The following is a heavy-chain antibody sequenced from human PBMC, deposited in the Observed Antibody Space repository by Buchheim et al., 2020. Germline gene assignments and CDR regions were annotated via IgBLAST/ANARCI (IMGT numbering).Heavy chain of an antibody. J-gene: IGHJ6*02. CDR1: GGSFSGYY. CDR2: INHNGST. Sequence: QVQLQQWGAGLLKPSETLSLTCAVYGGSFSGYYWSWIRQPPGKGLEWIGEINHNGSTNYNPSLKSRVTISVDTSKNQFSLKLSSVTAADTAVYYCARGLGYYDYVWGSNYGMDVWGQGTT. CDR3: ARGLGYYDYVWGSNYGMDV. V-gene: IGHV4-34*01. D-gene: IGHD3-16*01.